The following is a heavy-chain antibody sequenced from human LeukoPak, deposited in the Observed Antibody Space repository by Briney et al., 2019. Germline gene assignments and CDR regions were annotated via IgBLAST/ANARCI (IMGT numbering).Heavy chain of an antibody. V-gene: IGHV4-59*01. D-gene: IGHD3-9*01. J-gene: IGHJ6*02. CDR2: IYYSGST. CDR1: GGSISSYY. Sequence: SETLSLTCTVSGGSISSYYWSWIRQPPGKGLEWIGYIYYSGSTNYNPSLKSRVTISVDTSKNQFSLKLSSVTAADTAVYYCAREDWNFDWPYQSYGMDVWGQGTTVTVSS. CDR3: AREDWNFDWPYQSYGMDV.